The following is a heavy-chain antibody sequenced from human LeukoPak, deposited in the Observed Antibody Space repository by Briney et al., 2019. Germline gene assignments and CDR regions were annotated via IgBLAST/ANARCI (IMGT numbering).Heavy chain of an antibody. CDR2: INHSGST. J-gene: IGHJ4*02. Sequence: SETLSLTCAVYGGSFSGYYWSWIRQPSGKGLEWIGEINHSGSTNYNPSLKSRVTISVDTSKNQFSLKLSSVTAADTAVYYCARGGKQWLVKGFDYWGQGTLVTVSS. D-gene: IGHD6-19*01. CDR3: ARGGKQWLVKGFDY. CDR1: GGSFSGYY. V-gene: IGHV4-34*01.